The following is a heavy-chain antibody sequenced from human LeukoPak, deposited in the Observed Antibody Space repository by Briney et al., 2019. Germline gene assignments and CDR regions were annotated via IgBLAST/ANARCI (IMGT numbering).Heavy chain of an antibody. CDR2: IYYSGST. V-gene: IGHV4-30-4*01. D-gene: IGHD2-21*02. CDR1: GGSISSGDYY. J-gene: IGHJ3*02. Sequence: SETLSLTCTVSGGSISSGDYYWSWIRQPPGKGLEWIGYIYYSGSTYYNPSLKSRVTISVDTSKNQFSLKLSSVTAADTAVYYCARDRCGGDCHSYAFDIWGQGTMVTVSS. CDR3: ARDRCGGDCHSYAFDI.